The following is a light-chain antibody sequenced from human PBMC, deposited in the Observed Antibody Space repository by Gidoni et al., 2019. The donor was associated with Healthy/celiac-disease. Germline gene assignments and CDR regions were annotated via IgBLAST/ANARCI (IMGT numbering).Light chain of an antibody. CDR3: QQYNSYPKT. V-gene: IGKV1-5*01. Sequence: DIQMTQSPSTLSASVGDRVTITCRASQSISSWLAWYQQKPGKAPKLLIYYASSLESGVPSRFSGSGSGTEFTLTISSLQPDDFATYYCQQYNSYPKTFXQXTKVEIK. CDR1: QSISSW. CDR2: YAS. J-gene: IGKJ1*01.